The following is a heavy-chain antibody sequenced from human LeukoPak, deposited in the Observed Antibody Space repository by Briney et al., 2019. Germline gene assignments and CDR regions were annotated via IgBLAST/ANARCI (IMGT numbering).Heavy chain of an antibody. D-gene: IGHD3-10*01. J-gene: IGHJ6*03. CDR1: GGSISSYY. CDR3: ARICRTLKDGSGSYYTYYYYYYMDV. Sequence: SETLSLTCTVSGGSISSYYWSWIRQPAGKGLEWIGRIYTSGSTNYNPSLKSRVTISVDTSKNQFSLKLSSVTAADTAVYYCARICRTLKDGSGSYYTYYYYYYMDVWGKGTTVTVSS. V-gene: IGHV4-4*07. CDR2: IYTSGST.